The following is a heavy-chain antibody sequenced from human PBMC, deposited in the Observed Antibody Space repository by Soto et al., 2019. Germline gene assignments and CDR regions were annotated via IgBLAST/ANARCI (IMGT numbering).Heavy chain of an antibody. Sequence: QVQLVQSGAEVKKPGSSVKVSCKASGGTFSSHVFNWVRQAPGQGLEWMGGIMPIIGTANYAQKFQGRVTINEDESTSTAYMELSSLRSEDTAVYYCARDLEFRDGNISHLDYWGQGTLVTVSS. J-gene: IGHJ4*02. V-gene: IGHV1-69*01. CDR1: GGTFSSHV. CDR2: IMPIIGTA. CDR3: ARDLEFRDGNISHLDY. D-gene: IGHD3-10*01.